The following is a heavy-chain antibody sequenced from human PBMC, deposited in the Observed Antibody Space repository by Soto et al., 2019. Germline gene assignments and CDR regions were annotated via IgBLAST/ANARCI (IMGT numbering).Heavy chain of an antibody. Sequence: PGGSLRLSCAASGFTFSNAWMNWVRQAPGKGLVWVSRINGDGSTTSYADSVKGRFTISRDNAKNTLSLQMNSLRAEDTAVYYCVRGSVYNWRGDFWGQGTLVTVSS. CDR2: INGDGSTT. CDR1: GFTFSNAW. J-gene: IGHJ4*02. CDR3: VRGSVYNWRGDF. D-gene: IGHD1-20*01. V-gene: IGHV3-74*01.